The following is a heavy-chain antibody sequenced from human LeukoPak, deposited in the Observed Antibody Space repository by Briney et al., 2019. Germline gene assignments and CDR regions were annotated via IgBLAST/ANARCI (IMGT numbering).Heavy chain of an antibody. CDR3: ARDRGGYEFFDY. Sequence: PGGSLRLSCAASGFTFSGHSMNWVRQAPGKGLEWVSYISTGSGTIYYTDSVKGRFTISRDNAKNSLYLQMNSLRDEDTAVYYCARDRGGYEFFDYWGQGTLVTVSS. J-gene: IGHJ4*02. CDR1: GFTFSGHS. D-gene: IGHD5-12*01. V-gene: IGHV3-48*02. CDR2: ISTGSGTI.